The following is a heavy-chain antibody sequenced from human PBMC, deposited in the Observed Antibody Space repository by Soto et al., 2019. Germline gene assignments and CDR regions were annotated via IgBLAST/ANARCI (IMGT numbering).Heavy chain of an antibody. CDR1: VYIFTSYG. V-gene: IGHV1-18*04. CDR2: ISAYNGNT. Sequence: ASVKVSCKASVYIFTSYGISWVRQAPGQGLEWMGWISAYNGNTNYAQKLQGRVTITTDTSTSTAYMELRSLRSDDTAVYYCARENYYDSSGYEGAFDIWGQGTMVTVSS. CDR3: ARENYYDSSGYEGAFDI. J-gene: IGHJ3*02. D-gene: IGHD3-22*01.